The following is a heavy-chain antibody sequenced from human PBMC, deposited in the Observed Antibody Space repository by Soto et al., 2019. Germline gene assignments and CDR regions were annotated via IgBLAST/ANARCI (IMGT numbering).Heavy chain of an antibody. CDR1: DYIFLAYG. CDR2: ISPKFGRT. Sequence: QVQLVQSGPEVKKAGASVKVSCTAPTDYIFLAYGFDWVRQAPGQGLEWMGWISPKFGRTNYARTLQDPFTMTTDVSTNSVSMELRDLRSDDTAVYYCARDVCNGGSCDGGHYLDLWGRGTPISVSS. V-gene: IGHV1-18*01. D-gene: IGHD2-15*01. J-gene: IGHJ2*01. CDR3: ARDVCNGGSCDGGHYLDL.